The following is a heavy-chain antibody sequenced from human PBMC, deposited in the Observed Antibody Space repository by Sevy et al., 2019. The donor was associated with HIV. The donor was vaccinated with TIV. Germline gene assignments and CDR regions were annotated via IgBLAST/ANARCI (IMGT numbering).Heavy chain of an antibody. Sequence: GGSLRLSCTASGVTFSSHYMGWGRQAPREVLEWVSGISEGGKNTYYAATVRGRFTISRDDSKITVYLQMNSLRDDDTALYYCAREREADHSSWDFDFWGQGTLVTVSS. CDR2: ISEGGKNT. V-gene: IGHV3-23*01. D-gene: IGHD6-13*01. J-gene: IGHJ4*02. CDR1: GVTFSSHY. CDR3: AREREADHSSWDFDF.